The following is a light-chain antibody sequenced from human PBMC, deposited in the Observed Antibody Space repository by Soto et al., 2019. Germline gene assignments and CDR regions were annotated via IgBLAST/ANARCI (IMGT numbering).Light chain of an antibody. CDR2: AAS. J-gene: IGKJ3*01. V-gene: IGKV1-39*01. Sequence: DIQMTQSPSSLSASVGDRVTITCRASQSISSYLNWYQQRPGKAPKLLIYAASSLQSGVPSRFSCSGSGTDFTVPISILQPEDFATYYSQQLYSAVLPFGRGTKVDIK. CDR1: QSISSY. CDR3: QQLYSAVLP.